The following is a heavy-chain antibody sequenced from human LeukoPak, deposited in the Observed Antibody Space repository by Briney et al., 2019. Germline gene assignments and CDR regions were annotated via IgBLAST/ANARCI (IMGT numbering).Heavy chain of an antibody. V-gene: IGHV1-46*01. CDR1: GYTFTSSY. D-gene: IGHD5-12*01. CDR2: MDPSSGGT. J-gene: IGHJ6*02. Sequence: ASVKVSCKASGYTFTSSYMHWVRQAPGQGLEWMGIMDPSSGGTSFAQKFQGRVTMTRDTSTSTVYMELSSLRSEDTATYYCARDVRYSDYSPGSSYYYGLDVCGQGTTVTVSS. CDR3: ARDVRYSDYSPGSSYYYGLDV.